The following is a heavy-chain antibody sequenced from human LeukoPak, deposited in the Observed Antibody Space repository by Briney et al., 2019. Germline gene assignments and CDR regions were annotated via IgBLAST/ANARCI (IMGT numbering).Heavy chain of an antibody. Sequence: GGFLRLSCVASGFTFSSYWMHWVRQAPGKGLEWVSGISWNSGSIGYADSVKGRFTISRDNAKNSLYLQMNSLRAEDTALYYCAKDMRIRYRGAFDIWGQGTMVTVSS. CDR1: GFTFSSYW. V-gene: IGHV3-9*01. CDR3: AKDMRIRYRGAFDI. D-gene: IGHD3-9*01. CDR2: ISWNSGSI. J-gene: IGHJ3*02.